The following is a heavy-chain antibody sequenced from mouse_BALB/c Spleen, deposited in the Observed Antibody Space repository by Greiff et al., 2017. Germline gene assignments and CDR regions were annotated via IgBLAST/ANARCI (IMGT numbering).Heavy chain of an antibody. CDR1: GFTFSSYA. CDR3: ARIFYYGNAMDY. J-gene: IGHJ4*01. V-gene: IGHV5-9-4*01. CDR2: ISSGGSYT. D-gene: IGHD2-1*01. Sequence: EVKVVESGGGLVKPGGSLKLSCAASGFTFSSYAMSWVRQSPEKRLEWVAEISSGGSYTYYPDTVTGRFTISRDNAKNTLYLEMSSLRSEDTAMYYCARIFYYGNAMDYWGQGTSVTVSS.